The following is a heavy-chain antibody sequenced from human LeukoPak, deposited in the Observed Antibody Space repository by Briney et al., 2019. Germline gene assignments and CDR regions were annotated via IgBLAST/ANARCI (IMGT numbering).Heavy chain of an antibody. Sequence: GGSLRLSCAASGFTFSSYGMHWVRQAPGKGLEWVAVISYDGSNKYYADSVKGRFPISRDNSKKTLYLQMNSLRAEDTAVYYCAKWGDFDAFDIWGQGTMVTVSS. J-gene: IGHJ3*02. V-gene: IGHV3-30*18. CDR2: ISYDGSNK. D-gene: IGHD3-16*01. CDR1: GFTFSSYG. CDR3: AKWGDFDAFDI.